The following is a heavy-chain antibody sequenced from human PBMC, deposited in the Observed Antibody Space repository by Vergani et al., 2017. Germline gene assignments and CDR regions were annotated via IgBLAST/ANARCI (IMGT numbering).Heavy chain of an antibody. D-gene: IGHD3-3*01. CDR2: ISGSGGST. Sequence: EVQLLESGGGLVQPGGSLRLSCAASGFTFSSYAMSWVRQAPGKGLEWVSAISGSGGSTYYADSVKGRFTISRDNSKNTLYLQMNSLRAEDRAVYYCARDVDQYDFWSGYYPYGMDVWGQGTTVTVSS. CDR3: ARDVDQYDFWSGYYPYGMDV. CDR1: GFTFSSYA. V-gene: IGHV3-23*01. J-gene: IGHJ6*02.